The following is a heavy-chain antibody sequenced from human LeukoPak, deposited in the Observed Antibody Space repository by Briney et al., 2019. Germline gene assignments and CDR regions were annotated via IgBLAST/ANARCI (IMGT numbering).Heavy chain of an antibody. CDR2: INPNSGGT. D-gene: IGHD3-22*01. Sequence: ASVKVSCTASGYTFTGYYMHWVRQAPGQGLEWMGWINPNSGGTNYAQKFQGRVTMTRDTSISTAYMELSRLRSDDTAVYYCARDDYYDSSGYLADYWGQGTLVTVSS. J-gene: IGHJ4*02. CDR1: GYTFTGYY. CDR3: ARDDYYDSSGYLADY. V-gene: IGHV1-2*02.